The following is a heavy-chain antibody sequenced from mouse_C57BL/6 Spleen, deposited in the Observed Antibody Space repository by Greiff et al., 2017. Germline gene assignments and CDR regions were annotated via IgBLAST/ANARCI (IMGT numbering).Heavy chain of an antibody. CDR3: ARSPGLMDY. V-gene: IGHV5-17*01. CDR2: ISSGSSTI. J-gene: IGHJ4*01. Sequence: EVMLVESGGGLVKPGGSLKLSCAASGFTFSDYGMHWVRQAPEKGLEWVSYISSGSSTIYYADTVKGRFTISRDNAKNTLFLQMTSLRSGDTAMYYCARSPGLMDYWGQGTSVTVSS. CDR1: GFTFSDYG. D-gene: IGHD3-1*01.